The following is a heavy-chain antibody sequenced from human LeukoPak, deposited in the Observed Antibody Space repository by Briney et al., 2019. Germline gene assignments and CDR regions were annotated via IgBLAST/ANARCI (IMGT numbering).Heavy chain of an antibody. CDR3: AKDLEASSSWYGGRYFDY. J-gene: IGHJ4*02. V-gene: IGHV3-30-3*01. CDR2: ISYDGSNK. D-gene: IGHD6-13*01. CDR1: GFTFSSYA. Sequence: PGGSLRLSCAASGFTFSSYAMHWVRQAPGKGLEWVAVISYDGSNKYYADSVKGRFTISRDNSKNTLYLQMNSLRAEDTAVYYCAKDLEASSSWYGGRYFDYWGQGTLVTVSS.